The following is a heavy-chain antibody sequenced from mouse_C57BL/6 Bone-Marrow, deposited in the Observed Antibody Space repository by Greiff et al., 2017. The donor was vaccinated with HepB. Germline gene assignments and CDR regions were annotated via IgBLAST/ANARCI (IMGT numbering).Heavy chain of an antibody. D-gene: IGHD2-4*01. CDR2: IDPANGN. CDR1: GFNIKNTY. V-gene: IGHV14-3*01. J-gene: IGHJ3*01. CDR3: AYDFSWFAY. Sequence: EVQLQQSVAELVRPGASVKLSCTASGFNIKNTYMHWVKQRPEQGLEWIGRIDPANGNTITADTSSNTAYLQLSSLTSEDTAIYYCAYDFSWFAYWGQGTLVTVSA.